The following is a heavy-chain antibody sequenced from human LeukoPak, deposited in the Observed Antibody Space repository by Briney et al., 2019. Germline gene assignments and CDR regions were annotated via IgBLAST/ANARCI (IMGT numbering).Heavy chain of an antibody. V-gene: IGHV3-30*18. CDR1: GFTFSSYG. CDR2: ISYDGSNK. Sequence: GGSLRLSCAASGFTFSSYGMHWVRQAPGKGLEWVAVISYDGSNKYYADSVKGRFTISTDNSKNTLYLQMNSLRAEDTAVYYCAKATWGEIDYWGQGTLVTVSS. J-gene: IGHJ4*02. D-gene: IGHD3-16*01. CDR3: AKATWGEIDY.